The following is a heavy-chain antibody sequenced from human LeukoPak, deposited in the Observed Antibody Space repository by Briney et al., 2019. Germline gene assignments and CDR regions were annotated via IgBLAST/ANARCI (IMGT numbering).Heavy chain of an antibody. CDR1: GGSFSGYY. V-gene: IGHV4-34*01. CDR2: INHGGST. D-gene: IGHD3-22*01. Sequence: PSETLSLTCAVYGGSFSGYYWSWIRQPPGKGLEWIGEINHGGSTNYNPSLKSRVTISVDTSKNQFSLKLSSVTAADTAVYYCARAFFIGSSGQHFTHDYWGQGTLVTVSS. CDR3: ARAFFIGSSGQHFTHDY. J-gene: IGHJ4*02.